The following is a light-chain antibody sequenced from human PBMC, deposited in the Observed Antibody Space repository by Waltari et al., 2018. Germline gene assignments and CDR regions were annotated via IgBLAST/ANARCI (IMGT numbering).Light chain of an antibody. Sequence: AIRITQSPSSLSASTGARVTITCRASQSISSYLAWYQQKPGKAPKVLIYAASTLQSGVPSRFSGSGSGTDFTLTISCLQSEDFATYYCQQANSFLSITFGQGTRLEIK. CDR3: QQANSFLSIT. CDR1: QSISSY. J-gene: IGKJ5*01. CDR2: AAS. V-gene: IGKV1-8*01.